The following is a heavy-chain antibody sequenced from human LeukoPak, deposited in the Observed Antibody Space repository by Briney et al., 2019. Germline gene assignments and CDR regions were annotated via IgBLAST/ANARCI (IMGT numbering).Heavy chain of an antibody. CDR1: GGTFSSYA. J-gene: IGHJ1*01. Sequence: GSSVKVSCKASGGTFSSYAISWVRQAPGQGLEWMGGIIPIFGTANYAQKFQGRVTITADKSTSTAYMELCSLRSEDTAVYYCASKPIAAADAEYFQHWGQGTLVTVSS. D-gene: IGHD6-13*01. CDR2: IIPIFGTA. V-gene: IGHV1-69*06. CDR3: ASKPIAAADAEYFQH.